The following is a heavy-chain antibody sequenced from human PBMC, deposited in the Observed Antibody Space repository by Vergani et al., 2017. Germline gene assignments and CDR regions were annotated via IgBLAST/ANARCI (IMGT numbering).Heavy chain of an antibody. Sequence: QVQLVESGGGVVQPGRSLRLSCAASGFTFSSYGMHWVRQAPGKGLEWVAVIWYDGSNEYYADSVKGRFSISRDNSKNTLYLQMNSLRAEDTAVYYCARDAGFAGTLFDCYYDGMDVWGQGTTVTVSS. CDR3: ARDAGFAGTLFDCYYDGMDV. CDR2: IWYDGSNE. J-gene: IGHJ6*02. V-gene: IGHV3-33*01. CDR1: GFTFSSYG. D-gene: IGHD6-13*01.